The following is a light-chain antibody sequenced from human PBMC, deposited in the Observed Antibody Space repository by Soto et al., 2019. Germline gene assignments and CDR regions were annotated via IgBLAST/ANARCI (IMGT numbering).Light chain of an antibody. V-gene: IGKV1-5*03. CDR3: KQYNSYWT. CDR2: KAS. Sequence: DIQMTQSPSTLSASVGDRVTITCRASQSISNSLAWYQQKPGKAPKLLIYKASSLESGVPLRFSGSESGTEFTLTISSVQPDDFATYYCKQYNSYWTFGQGTKVEIK. CDR1: QSISNS. J-gene: IGKJ1*01.